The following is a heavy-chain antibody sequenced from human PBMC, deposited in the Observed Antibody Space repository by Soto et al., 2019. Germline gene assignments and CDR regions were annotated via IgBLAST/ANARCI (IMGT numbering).Heavy chain of an antibody. CDR3: ARDGGYDFDY. J-gene: IGHJ4*02. Sequence: LSLTCAVSGYSISSGYYWGWIRQPPGKGLEWIGSIYHSGSTYYNPSLKSRVTISVDTSKNQFSLKLSSVTAADTAVYYCARDGGYDFDYWGQGXLVTVSS. D-gene: IGHD5-12*01. V-gene: IGHV4-38-2*02. CDR1: GYSISSGYY. CDR2: IYHSGST.